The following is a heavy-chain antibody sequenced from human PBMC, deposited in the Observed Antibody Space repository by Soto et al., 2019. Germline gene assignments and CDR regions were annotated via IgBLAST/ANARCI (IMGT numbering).Heavy chain of an antibody. CDR1: GFTFTRYS. CDR3: ARESEDLTSNFDY. Sequence: LRLSCAASGFTFTRYSMNWVRQAPGKGLEWVSSISSTTNSIYYGDSMKGRFTISRDNAKNSLYLEMNSLRAEDTAVYYCARESEDLTSNFDYWGQGTLVTVSS. J-gene: IGHJ4*02. CDR2: ISSTTNSI. V-gene: IGHV3-21*06.